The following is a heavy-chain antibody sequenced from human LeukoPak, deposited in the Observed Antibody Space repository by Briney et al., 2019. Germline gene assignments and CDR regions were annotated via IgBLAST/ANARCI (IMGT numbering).Heavy chain of an antibody. CDR2: ISVSGGST. D-gene: IGHD2-21*01. V-gene: IGHV3-23*01. J-gene: IGHJ6*03. Sequence: PGGSLRLSCAASGFTFSSYAMSWVRQAPGKGLESVSAISVSGGSTYYADSVKGRFTISRDNSKNTLYLQMNSLRAEDTAVYYCAKEAYCGGDCLHYYMDVWGKGTTVTVSS. CDR1: GFTFSSYA. CDR3: AKEAYCGGDCLHYYMDV.